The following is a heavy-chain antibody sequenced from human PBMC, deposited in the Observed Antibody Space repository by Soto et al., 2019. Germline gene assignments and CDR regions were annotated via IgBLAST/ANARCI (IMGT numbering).Heavy chain of an antibody. Sequence: GESLKISCKGSGYSFTSYWIGWVRQMPGKGLEWMGIIYPGDSDTRYSPSFQGQVTISADKSISTAYLQWSSLKASDTAMYYCALTTGDFWSGPEWSPSQKYYYYGMDVWGQGTTVTVSS. J-gene: IGHJ6*02. CDR3: ALTTGDFWSGPEWSPSQKYYYYGMDV. CDR1: GYSFTSYW. V-gene: IGHV5-51*01. D-gene: IGHD3-3*01. CDR2: IYPGDSDT.